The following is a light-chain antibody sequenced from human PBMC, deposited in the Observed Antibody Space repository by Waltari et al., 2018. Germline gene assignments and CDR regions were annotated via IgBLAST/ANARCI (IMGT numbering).Light chain of an antibody. V-gene: IGKV1-39*01. CDR3: HQAYSPPLT. CDR1: QNISNY. CDR2: GSS. Sequence: DIQMTQSPTSLSASVGDSVSLTCQTSQNISNYLNWYQVQPGRAPALLVYGSSSLPSGASPSFSGSGSGPLFPLAISSLRPEDFPSYSFHQAYSPPLTFGPGTNLEIK. J-gene: IGKJ2*01.